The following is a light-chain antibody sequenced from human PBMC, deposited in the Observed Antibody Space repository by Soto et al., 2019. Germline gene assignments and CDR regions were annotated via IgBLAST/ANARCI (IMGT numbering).Light chain of an antibody. CDR1: QSVSNF. J-gene: IGKJ1*01. CDR3: QQLSIWPWT. Sequence: EVVLTQSPATLSLSPGERATLSCRASQSVSNFLAWYQQKPGQAPRLLIYDTSDRATGLPARFSGSGSGTDFTLTISSLEPEDFAVFYCQQLSIWPWTFGQGTKVEIK. CDR2: DTS. V-gene: IGKV3-11*01.